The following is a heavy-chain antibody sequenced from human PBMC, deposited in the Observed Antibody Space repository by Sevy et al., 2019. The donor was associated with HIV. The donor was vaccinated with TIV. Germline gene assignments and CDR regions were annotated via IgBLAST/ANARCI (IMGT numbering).Heavy chain of an antibody. V-gene: IGHV3-23*01. CDR2: ISGSGTRT. D-gene: IGHD3-22*01. J-gene: IGHJ6*03. CDR3: GKGGGGHYDPDEIGYYFYYYNMDV. CDR1: GFSFDSYG. Sequence: GGSLRLSCAVSGFSFDSYGMTWVRQAPGKGLEWVSGISGSGTRTYYADSVKGRFSISRDNSKNRLYLQMNSRRSEDTAIYYCGKGGGGHYDPDEIGYYFYYYNMDVWGKGTTVTVSS.